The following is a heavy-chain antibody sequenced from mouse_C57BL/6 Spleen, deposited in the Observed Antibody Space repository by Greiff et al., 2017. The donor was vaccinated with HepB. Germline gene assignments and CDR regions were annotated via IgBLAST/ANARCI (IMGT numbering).Heavy chain of an antibody. D-gene: IGHD2-5*01. CDR1: GYTFTDYY. J-gene: IGHJ3*01. V-gene: IGHV1-19*01. CDR3: ASDYSNYGAWFAY. Sequence: VQLQQSGPVLVKPGASVKMSCKASGYTFTDYYMNWVKQSHGKSLEWIGVINPYNGGTSYNQKFKGKATLTVDKSSSTAYMELNSLTSEDSAVYYCASDYSNYGAWFAYWGQGTLVTVSA. CDR2: INPYNGGT.